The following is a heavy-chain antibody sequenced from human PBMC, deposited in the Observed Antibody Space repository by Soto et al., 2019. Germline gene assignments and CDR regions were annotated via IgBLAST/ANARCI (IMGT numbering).Heavy chain of an antibody. J-gene: IGHJ4*02. Sequence: EVQLVESGGGLVQPGGSLRLSCAASGFTFSSYWMHWVRQAPGKGLVWVSRIKSDGSRTSYADSAKGRFTISRDNAKNTLYLQMNRLRAEDTAVYYCARGDGDYYDGNGYLGRHWGQGTLVTVSS. D-gene: IGHD3-22*01. CDR1: GFTFSSYW. V-gene: IGHV3-74*01. CDR2: IKSDGSRT. CDR3: ARGDGDYYDGNGYLGRH.